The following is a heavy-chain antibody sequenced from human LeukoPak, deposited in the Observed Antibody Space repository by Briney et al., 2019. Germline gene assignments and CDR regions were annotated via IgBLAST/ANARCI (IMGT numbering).Heavy chain of an antibody. V-gene: IGHV3-48*03. CDR3: ARDSRRRDGDKDFDY. D-gene: IGHD5-24*01. J-gene: IGHJ4*02. CDR2: ISSSGSTI. Sequence: GGSLRLSCAASGFTFSIYEMNWVRQAPGKGLEWVSFISSSGSTIYYADSVKGRFTISRDNAKNSLYLQVDSLRAEDTAVYYCARDSRRRDGDKDFDYWGQGTRVTVSS. CDR1: GFTFSIYE.